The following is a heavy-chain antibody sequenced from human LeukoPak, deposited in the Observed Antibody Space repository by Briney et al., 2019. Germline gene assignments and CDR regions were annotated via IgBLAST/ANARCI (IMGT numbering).Heavy chain of an antibody. D-gene: IGHD2-15*01. V-gene: IGHV4-39*07. J-gene: IGHJ4*02. CDR2: IYYTGST. CDR3: ARGTTTTVAAATFGY. CDR1: GGSISSSSYY. Sequence: SETLSLTCTVSGGSISSSSYYWGWIRQPPGKGLEWMGSIYYTGSTYYNPSLKRRVTMSVDTSKNQFSLKLSSVTAADTAVYYCARGTTTTVAAATFGYWGQGTLVTVSS.